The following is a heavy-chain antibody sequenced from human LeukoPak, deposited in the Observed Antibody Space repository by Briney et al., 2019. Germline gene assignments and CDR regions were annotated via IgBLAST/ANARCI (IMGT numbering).Heavy chain of an antibody. J-gene: IGHJ3*02. V-gene: IGHV4-59*02. CDR1: GGSVSFYY. Sequence: SETLSLTCTVSGGSVSFYYWSWIRQPPGKGLEWIGYIYYSGSTNYNPSLKSRVTISVDTSKNQFSLKLSSVTAADTAVYYCARDPLLYGTAFDIWGQGTTVTVSS. D-gene: IGHD1-26*01. CDR2: IYYSGST. CDR3: ARDPLLYGTAFDI.